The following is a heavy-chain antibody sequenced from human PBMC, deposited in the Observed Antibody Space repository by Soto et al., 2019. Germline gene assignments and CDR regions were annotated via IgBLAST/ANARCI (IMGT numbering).Heavy chain of an antibody. J-gene: IGHJ4*02. CDR1: GYSFIDYY. Sequence: ASVKVSCKASGYSFIDYYIHWVRQAPGQGFGWMGRISPKSGGTNYAQKFEGRVTMTWDTSLNTAYMELSSLISDGTAVYYCARPPGYISDWYYFDLWGQGTLVTVSS. CDR3: ARPPGYISDWYYFDL. V-gene: IGHV1-2*02. D-gene: IGHD3-9*01. CDR2: ISPKSGGT.